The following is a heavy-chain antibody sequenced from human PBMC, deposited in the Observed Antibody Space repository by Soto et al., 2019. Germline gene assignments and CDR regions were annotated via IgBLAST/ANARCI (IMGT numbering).Heavy chain of an antibody. V-gene: IGHV1-18*01. CDR2: ISAYNGNT. Sequence: GASVKVSCKASGYTFTSYGISWVRQAPGQGLQWMGWISAYNGNTNYAQKLQGRVTMTTDTSTSTAYMELRSLRSDDTAVYYCARNFYIVSAPWYWGKEPLVTVSA. J-gene: IGHJ4*02. CDR1: GYTFTSYG. D-gene: IGHD3-3*01. CDR3: ARNFYIVSAPWY.